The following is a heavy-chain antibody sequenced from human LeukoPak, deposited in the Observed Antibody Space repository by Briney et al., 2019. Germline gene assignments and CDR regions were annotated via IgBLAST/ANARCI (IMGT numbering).Heavy chain of an antibody. CDR3: ARVRRDTAMVKDY. J-gene: IGHJ4*02. Sequence: GGSPRLSCAASGFTFSDYYMSWIRQAPGKGLEWVSYISSSSSYTNYADSVKGRLTISRDNAKNSLYLQMNSLRAEDTAVYYCARVRRDTAMVKDYWGQGTLVTVSS. D-gene: IGHD5-18*01. CDR1: GFTFSDYY. CDR2: ISSSSSYT. V-gene: IGHV3-11*06.